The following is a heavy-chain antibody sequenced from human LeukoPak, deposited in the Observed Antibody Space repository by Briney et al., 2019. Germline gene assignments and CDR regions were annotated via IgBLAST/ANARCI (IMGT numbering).Heavy chain of an antibody. J-gene: IGHJ4*02. D-gene: IGHD6-19*01. V-gene: IGHV3-30*19. CDR2: ISYDGSNK. CDR3: ARDAAAVAGDPYFDY. CDR1: GFTFSSYG. Sequence: PGGSLRLSCAASGFTFSSYGMPWVRQAPGKGLEWVAVISYDGSNKYYADSVKGRFTISRDNSKNTLYLQMNSLRAEDTAVYYCARDAAAVAGDPYFDYWGQGTLVTVSS.